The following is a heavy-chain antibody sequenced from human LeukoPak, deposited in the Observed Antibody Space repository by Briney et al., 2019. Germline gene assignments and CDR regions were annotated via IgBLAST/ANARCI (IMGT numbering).Heavy chain of an antibody. CDR2: VNWNGGST. J-gene: IGHJ4*02. CDR3: ASYVVTLYYFDY. CDR1: GFTFDDYG. V-gene: IGHV3-20*04. Sequence: PGGSLRLSCAASGFTFDDYGMSWVRQAPGKGLEWVSGVNWNGGSTGYADSVKGRFTISRDNAKNSLYLQMNSLRAEDTAVYYCASYVVTLYYFDYWGQGTLVTVSS. D-gene: IGHD4-23*01.